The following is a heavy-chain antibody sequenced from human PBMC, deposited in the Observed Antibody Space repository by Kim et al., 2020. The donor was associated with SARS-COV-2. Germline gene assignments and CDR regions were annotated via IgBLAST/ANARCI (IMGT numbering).Heavy chain of an antibody. CDR1: GDSINNYY. D-gene: IGHD2-2*01. J-gene: IGHJ3*02. CDR3: ARQGDCSSPSFRGGLVI. V-gene: IGHV4-59*08. Sequence: SETLSLTCTVSGDSINNYYWSWIRQPPGKGLEWIGYIFYSGSTNYNPSLKSRVTMSIDTSKNQFSLKLNSVTAADTAVYYCARQGDCSSPSFRGGLVIWGQGAMVTVSS. CDR2: IFYSGST.